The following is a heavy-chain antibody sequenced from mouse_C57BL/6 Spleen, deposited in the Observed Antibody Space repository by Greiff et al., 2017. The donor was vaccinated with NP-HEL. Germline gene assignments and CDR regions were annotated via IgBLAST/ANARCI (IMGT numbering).Heavy chain of an antibody. J-gene: IGHJ3*01. CDR3: TRLFAY. Sequence: VKLQESGAELVRPGASVTLSCKASGYTFTDYEMHWVKQTPVHGLEWIGAIDPETGGTAYNQKFKGKAILTADKSSSTAYMELRSLTSEDSAVYYCTRLFAYWGQGTLVTVSA. CDR2: IDPETGGT. CDR1: GYTFTDYE. V-gene: IGHV1-15*01.